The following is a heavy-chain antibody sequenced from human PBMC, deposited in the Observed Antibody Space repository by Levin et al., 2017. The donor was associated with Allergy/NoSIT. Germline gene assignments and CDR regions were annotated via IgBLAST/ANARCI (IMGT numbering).Heavy chain of an antibody. CDR3: ARHDFDYTNYNWFDP. CDR2: IYYSGRT. J-gene: IGHJ5*02. D-gene: IGHD4-11*01. CDR1: GASISSSGYY. Sequence: PSETLSLTCTVSGASISSSGYYWGWIRQPPGTGLEWIGSIYYSGRTYYNPSLKSRVTISVDRSKNQFSLILTSVTAADTAVYYCARHDFDYTNYNWFDPWGQGTLVTVSS. V-gene: IGHV4-39*01.